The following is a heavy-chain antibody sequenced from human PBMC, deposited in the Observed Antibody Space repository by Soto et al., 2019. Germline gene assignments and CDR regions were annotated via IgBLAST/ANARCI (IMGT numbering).Heavy chain of an antibody. V-gene: IGHV3-30*18. CDR1: GFTFSSYG. J-gene: IGHJ6*02. Sequence: GGSLRLSCAASGFTFSSYGMHWVRQAPGKGLEWVAVISYDGSNKYYADSVKGRFTISRDNSKNTLYLQMNSLRAEDTAVYYCAKENLYIVATIFVRGSMDVWGQGTTVTVSS. CDR2: ISYDGSNK. D-gene: IGHD5-12*01. CDR3: AKENLYIVATIFVRGSMDV.